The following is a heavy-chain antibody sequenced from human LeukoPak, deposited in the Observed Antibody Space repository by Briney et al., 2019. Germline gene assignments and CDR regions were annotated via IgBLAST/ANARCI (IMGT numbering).Heavy chain of an antibody. D-gene: IGHD3-10*01. V-gene: IGHV3-7*01. CDR3: ARDRRTMVRGVIVNGMDV. CDR2: IKQDGSEK. Sequence: GGSLRLSCAASGFTFSSYWMSWVRQAPGKGLEWVANIKQDGSEKYYVDSVKGRFTISRDNAKNSLYLQMNSLRAEDTAVYYCARDRRTMVRGVIVNGMDVWGQGTTVTVSS. CDR1: GFTFSSYW. J-gene: IGHJ6*02.